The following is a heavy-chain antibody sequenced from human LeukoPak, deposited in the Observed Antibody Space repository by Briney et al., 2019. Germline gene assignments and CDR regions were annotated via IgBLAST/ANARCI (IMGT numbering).Heavy chain of an antibody. D-gene: IGHD6-13*01. CDR2: INPSGGST. CDR3: ARADSTNWSYYYYYMDV. V-gene: IGHV1-46*01. Sequence: ASVKVSCKASGYTFTNYYIHWVRQAPGQGLECMGIINPSGGSTSYAQKFQGRVTMTRDMSTSTVYMELRSLRSDDTAVYYCARADSTNWSYYYYYMDVWGKGTTVTISS. CDR1: GYTFTNYY. J-gene: IGHJ6*03.